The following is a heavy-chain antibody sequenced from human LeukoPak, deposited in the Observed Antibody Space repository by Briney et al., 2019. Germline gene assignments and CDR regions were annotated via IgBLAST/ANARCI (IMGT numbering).Heavy chain of an antibody. D-gene: IGHD6-19*01. J-gene: IGHJ3*02. CDR2: IYYSGST. Sequence: SETLSLTCTASGGSISSYYWSWIRQPPGKGLEWIGYIYYSGSTNYNPSLKSRVTISVDTSKNQFSLKLSSVTAADTAVYYCAGVYSSGWKGAFDIWGQGTMVTVSS. CDR3: AGVYSSGWKGAFDI. CDR1: GGSISSYY. V-gene: IGHV4-59*01.